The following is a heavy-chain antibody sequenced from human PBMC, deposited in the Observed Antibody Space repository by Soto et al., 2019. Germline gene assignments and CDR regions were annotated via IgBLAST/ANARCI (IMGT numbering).Heavy chain of an antibody. V-gene: IGHV3-48*02. CDR2: ISSSSSTI. Sequence: GGSLRLSCAASGFTFSSYSMNWVRQAPGKGLEWVSYISSSSSTIYYADSVKGRFTISRDNAKNSLYLQMNSLRDEDTAVYYCARKIIRYFDWLPDYWGQGTLVTVSS. J-gene: IGHJ4*02. CDR1: GFTFSSYS. CDR3: ARKIIRYFDWLPDY. D-gene: IGHD3-9*01.